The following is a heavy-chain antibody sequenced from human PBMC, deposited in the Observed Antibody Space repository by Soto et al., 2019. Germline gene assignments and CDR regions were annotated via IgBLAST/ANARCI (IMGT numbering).Heavy chain of an antibody. D-gene: IGHD3-22*01. Sequence: QIQLVQSGAEVKKPGASVTVSCKASGYTFTSYGISWVRQAPGQGLEWMGWISVYNGNTNYAQTLQGRVTMTTDTSTSTAYMDLRSLRSDDTAVYYCTRAGYYFDNSGYLYYFDYWGHGTLVTVSS. J-gene: IGHJ4*01. CDR1: GYTFTSYG. CDR2: ISVYNGNT. V-gene: IGHV1-18*01. CDR3: TRAGYYFDNSGYLYYFDY.